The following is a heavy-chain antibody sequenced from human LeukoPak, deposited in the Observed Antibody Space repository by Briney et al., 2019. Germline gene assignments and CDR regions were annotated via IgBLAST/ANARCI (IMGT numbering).Heavy chain of an antibody. J-gene: IGHJ4*02. Sequence: ASVKVSCKASGGTFSSYAISWVRQAPGQGLEWMGGIIPIFGTANYAQKFQGRVTITADESTSTAYMELSSLRSEDTAVYYCASRRGSGYDRFNYYSDYWGQGTLVTVSS. CDR2: IIPIFGTA. CDR3: ASRRGSGYDRFNYYSDY. CDR1: GGTFSSYA. V-gene: IGHV1-69*13. D-gene: IGHD5-12*01.